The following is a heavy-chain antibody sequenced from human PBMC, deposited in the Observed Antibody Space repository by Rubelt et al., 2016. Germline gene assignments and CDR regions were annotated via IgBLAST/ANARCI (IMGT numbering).Heavy chain of an antibody. J-gene: IGHJ4*02. Sequence: EVQLVESGGGLVQPGGSLRLSCAASGFTFSSYEMNWVRQAPGKGLEWVSYISSSGSTIYYADSGKGRFTIARDNAKNSLYLQRNGLRAEDTAVYYCARSDIVATITDYWGQGTLVTVSS. CDR1: GFTFSSYE. D-gene: IGHD5-12*01. V-gene: IGHV3-48*03. CDR2: ISSSGSTI. CDR3: ARSDIVATITDY.